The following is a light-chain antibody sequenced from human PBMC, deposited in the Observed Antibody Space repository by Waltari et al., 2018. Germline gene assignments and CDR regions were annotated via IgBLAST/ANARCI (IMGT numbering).Light chain of an antibody. J-gene: IGKJ2*03. CDR3: QHYDSAPYS. CDR1: RPINNW. Sequence: DIQLTQSPPSLSASVGDRVSITCRTSRPINNWLAWYQQKPGKAPKLLISKTSTLQSGVPSRFSGSGSGIDFTLTVAGLQPEDFASYYCQHYDSAPYSFGQGTTLEIK. CDR2: KTS. V-gene: IGKV1-5*03.